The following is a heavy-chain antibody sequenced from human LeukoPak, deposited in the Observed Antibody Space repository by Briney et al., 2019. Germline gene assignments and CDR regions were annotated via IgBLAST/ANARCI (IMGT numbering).Heavy chain of an antibody. Sequence: GVSLRLSCAASGFTFTRYAMTWVRQAPGKGLEWVSTVSSNGGSTYYADSVKGRFTISRDNSKNTLFLQMNSLRAEDTAVYYCAKEDTTGTTPFDYWGQGTLVPVSS. J-gene: IGHJ4*02. CDR1: GFTFTRYA. V-gene: IGHV3-23*01. D-gene: IGHD1-1*01. CDR3: AKEDTTGTTPFDY. CDR2: VSSNGGST.